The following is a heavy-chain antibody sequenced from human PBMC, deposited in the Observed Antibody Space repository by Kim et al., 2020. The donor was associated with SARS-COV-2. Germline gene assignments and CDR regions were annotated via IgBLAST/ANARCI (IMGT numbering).Heavy chain of an antibody. Sequence: VKGRFTISRDNSKNTLYLQMSSLRAEDTAVYYCVKEEGSGWYEELSWFDPWGQGTLVTVSS. J-gene: IGHJ5*02. V-gene: IGHV3-64D*09. CDR3: VKEEGSGWYEELSWFDP. D-gene: IGHD6-19*01.